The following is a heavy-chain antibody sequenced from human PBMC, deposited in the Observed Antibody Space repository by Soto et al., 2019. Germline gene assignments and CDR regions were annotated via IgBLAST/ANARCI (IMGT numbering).Heavy chain of an antibody. D-gene: IGHD6-19*01. V-gene: IGHV3-23*01. CDR2: ISGSGDST. J-gene: IGHJ1*01. CDR1: GFTFSSYA. CDR3: AKGVPGIAVAGTGYFQH. Sequence: GGSLRLSCAASGFTFSSYAMSWVRQAPGEGLEWVSGISGSGDSTYYADSVKGRFTISRDNSKNTLYLQMNSLRAEDTAVYYCAKGVPGIAVAGTGYFQHWGKGTLVTVSS.